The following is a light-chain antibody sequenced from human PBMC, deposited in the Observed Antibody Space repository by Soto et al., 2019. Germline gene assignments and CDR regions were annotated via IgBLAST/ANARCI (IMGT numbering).Light chain of an antibody. CDR1: SGDIGSYNR. CDR2: EVT. CDR3: SSYTNINTRACV. V-gene: IGLV2-14*01. Sequence: HSVLTQPASVSGTPGQSITISCTGTSGDIGSYNRVSWYQQHPGKAPKLIIYEVTDRPSGVSNRFSGYKSGNTASLTISGLQAEDEAEYYCSSYTNINTRACVFGTGSKVTVL. J-gene: IGLJ1*01.